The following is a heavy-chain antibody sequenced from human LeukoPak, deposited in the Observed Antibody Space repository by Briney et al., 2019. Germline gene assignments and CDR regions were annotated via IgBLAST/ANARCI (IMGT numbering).Heavy chain of an antibody. J-gene: IGHJ5*02. Sequence: SETLSLICTVSGGSISSSIYYWGWIRQPPGKGLEWIGSIFYSGSTYYNSSLKSRVIISVDTSKNQLSLKLTSVTAADTAVYYCAKEVVGPWGQGTLVTVSS. V-gene: IGHV4-39*07. CDR3: AKEVVGP. CDR2: IFYSGST. D-gene: IGHD1-26*01. CDR1: GGSISSSIYY.